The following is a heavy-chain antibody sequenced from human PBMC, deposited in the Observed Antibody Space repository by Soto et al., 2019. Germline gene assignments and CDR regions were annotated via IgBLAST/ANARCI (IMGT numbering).Heavy chain of an antibody. CDR3: TRDAAVSSSWYADWFDP. V-gene: IGHV3-49*03. J-gene: IGHJ5*02. D-gene: IGHD6-13*01. CDR1: GFTFGDYA. Sequence: PGGSLRLSCTASGFTFGDYAMSWFRQAPGKGLEWVGFIRSKAYGGTTEYAASVKGRFTISRDDSKSIAYLQMNSLKTEDTAVYYCTRDAAVSSSWYADWFDPWGQGTLVTVS. CDR2: IRSKAYGGTT.